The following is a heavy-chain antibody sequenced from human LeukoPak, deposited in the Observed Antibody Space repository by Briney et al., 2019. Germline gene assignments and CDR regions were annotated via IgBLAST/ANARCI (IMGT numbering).Heavy chain of an antibody. D-gene: IGHD3-22*01. CDR2: IYYSGST. Sequence: PSETLSLTCTVSGGSISSYYWSWIRQPPGKGLEWIGYIYYSGSTNYNPSLKSRVTISVDTSKNQFSLKLSSVTAADTAVYYCARVKNYYYDSCGYYAFDIWGQGTMVTVSS. V-gene: IGHV4-59*01. CDR1: GGSISSYY. J-gene: IGHJ3*02. CDR3: ARVKNYYYDSCGYYAFDI.